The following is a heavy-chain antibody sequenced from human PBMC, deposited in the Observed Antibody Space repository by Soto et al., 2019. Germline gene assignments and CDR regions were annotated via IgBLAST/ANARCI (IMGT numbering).Heavy chain of an antibody. CDR2: IKSKTDGGTT. CDR1: GFTFSNAW. CDR3: TSTAGVDTAMVGDAFDI. D-gene: IGHD5-18*01. V-gene: IGHV3-15*01. Sequence: LGGSLRLSCAASGFTFSNAWMSWVRQAPGKGLEWVGRIKSKTDGGTTDYAAPVKGRFTISRDDSKNTLYLQMNSLKTEDTAVYYCTSTAGVDTAMVGDAFDIWGQGTMVTVSS. J-gene: IGHJ3*02.